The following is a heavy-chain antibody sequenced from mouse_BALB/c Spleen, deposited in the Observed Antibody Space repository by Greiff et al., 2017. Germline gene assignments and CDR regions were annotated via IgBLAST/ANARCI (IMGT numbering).Heavy chain of an antibody. CDR3: ARDGITTGDYYAMDY. D-gene: IGHD2-4*01. J-gene: IGHJ4*01. V-gene: IGHV5-4*02. CDR1: GFTFSDYY. CDR2: ISDGGSYT. Sequence: EVNVVESGGGLVKPGGSLKLSCAASGFTFSDYYMYWVRQTPEKRLEWVATISDGGSYTYYPDSVKGRFTISRDNAKNNLYLQMSSLKSEDTAMYYCARDGITTGDYYAMDYWGQGTSVTVSS.